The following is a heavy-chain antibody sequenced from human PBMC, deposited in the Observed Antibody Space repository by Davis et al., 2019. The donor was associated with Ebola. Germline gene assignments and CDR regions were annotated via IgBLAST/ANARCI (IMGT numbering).Heavy chain of an antibody. J-gene: IGHJ3*02. Sequence: MPSETLSLTCAISEDSVSSNSAAWSWIRQSPSRGLEWLGRTYYRSKWYSDYAVSVKSRITINSDTSKNQFSLQLNSVTPEDTAVFYCVRDQVDKDAFDIWDQGTMVTVSS. D-gene: IGHD2-2*01. V-gene: IGHV6-1*01. CDR2: TYYRSKWYS. CDR1: EDSVSSNSAA. CDR3: VRDQVDKDAFDI.